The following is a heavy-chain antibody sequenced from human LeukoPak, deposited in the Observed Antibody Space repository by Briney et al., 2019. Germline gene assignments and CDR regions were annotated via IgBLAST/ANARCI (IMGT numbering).Heavy chain of an antibody. Sequence: PGGSLRLSCAASGLTFSTYTMHWVRQAAGKELEWVSSISSSSSYIYYADSVKGRFTISRDNSKNSLYLQMNSLRAEDTAVYYCARDALAAGYRLEWYYFDYWGQGTLVTVSS. CDR1: GLTFSTYT. J-gene: IGHJ4*02. CDR2: ISSSSSYI. D-gene: IGHD2-2*01. V-gene: IGHV3-21*01. CDR3: ARDALAAGYRLEWYYFDY.